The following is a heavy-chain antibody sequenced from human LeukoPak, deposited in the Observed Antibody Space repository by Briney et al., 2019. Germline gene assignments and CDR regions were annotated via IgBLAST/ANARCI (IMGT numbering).Heavy chain of an antibody. Sequence: ASVKVSCMASGYTFTGYYMHWVRQAPGQGLEWMGWINPNSGGANYAQKFQGRVTMTRDTSISTAYMELSRLTSDDTAVYYCARVETYCSGGDCYSRWVDYWGQGTLVTVSS. V-gene: IGHV1-2*02. CDR2: INPNSGGA. CDR3: ARVETYCSGGDCYSRWVDY. CDR1: GYTFTGYY. D-gene: IGHD2-15*01. J-gene: IGHJ4*02.